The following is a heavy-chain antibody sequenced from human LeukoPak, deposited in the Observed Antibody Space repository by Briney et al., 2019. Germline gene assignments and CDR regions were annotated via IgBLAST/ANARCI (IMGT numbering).Heavy chain of an antibody. Sequence: PSETLSLTCSVSDYSISSSYYWGWIRQPPGKGLEWIGNIYHSGSIYYNPSLTGRVTISVDTSKNQFSLKLSSVTAADTAVYYCARTYTNYPNRPFDYWGQGTLVTVSS. CDR2: IYHSGSI. D-gene: IGHD4-11*01. J-gene: IGHJ4*02. V-gene: IGHV4-38-2*02. CDR3: ARTYTNYPNRPFDY. CDR1: DYSISSSYY.